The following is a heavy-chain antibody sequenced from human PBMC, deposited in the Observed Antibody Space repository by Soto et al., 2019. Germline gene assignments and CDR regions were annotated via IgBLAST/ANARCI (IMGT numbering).Heavy chain of an antibody. Sequence: SETLSLTCTVSGGSISSSSYYWGWIRQPPGKGLEWIGSIYYSGSTYYNPSLKSRVTISVDTSKNQFSLKLSSVTAADTAVYYCARTYCSSTSCYGPLRDYYGMDVWGQGTTVTVSS. V-gene: IGHV4-39*01. CDR3: ARTYCSSTSCYGPLRDYYGMDV. CDR2: IYYSGST. J-gene: IGHJ6*02. D-gene: IGHD2-2*01. CDR1: GGSISSSSYY.